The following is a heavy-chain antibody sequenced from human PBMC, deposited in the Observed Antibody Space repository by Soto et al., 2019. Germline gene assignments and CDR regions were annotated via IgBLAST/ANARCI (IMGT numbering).Heavy chain of an antibody. D-gene: IGHD5-18*01. CDR2: IYHSGSN. Sequence: QLQLQESGSGLVKPSQTLSLTCAVSGGSISSGGYSWIWLRQPPGQGLEWIGNIYHSGSNYYNPSLKRRDTISVDRSKNQFSLKLSSVTAAGTAVDYCARGSVDTAMVPYFDYWGQGTLVTVSS. J-gene: IGHJ4*02. CDR1: GGSISSGGYS. V-gene: IGHV4-30-2*01. CDR3: ARGSVDTAMVPYFDY.